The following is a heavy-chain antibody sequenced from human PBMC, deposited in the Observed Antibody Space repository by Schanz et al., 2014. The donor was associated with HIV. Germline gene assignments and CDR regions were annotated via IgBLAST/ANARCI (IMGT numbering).Heavy chain of an antibody. Sequence: QVQLVQSGAAVMTPGTSVRVSCKASGGTFNNFTIAWVRQAPGQGLEWLGGIIPILGTSNYAQKFRGRVTITAEESTNIAYMELSSLRFEDTAVYYCASHGEGITMIVVVNGGYYGMDVWGQGTTVTVSS. CDR1: GGTFNNFT. D-gene: IGHD3-22*01. V-gene: IGHV1-69*01. CDR3: ASHGEGITMIVVVNGGYYGMDV. J-gene: IGHJ6*02. CDR2: IIPILGTS.